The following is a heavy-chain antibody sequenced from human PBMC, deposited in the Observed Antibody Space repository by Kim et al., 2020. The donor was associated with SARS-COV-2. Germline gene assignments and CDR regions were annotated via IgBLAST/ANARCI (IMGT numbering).Heavy chain of an antibody. J-gene: IGHJ6*02. CDR3: ARDSYGMDV. CDR1: GFTFSSYA. V-gene: IGHV3-30*04. Sequence: GGSLRLSCAVSGFTFSSYAMHWVRQAPGKGLEWVAVISYDGSNKYYVDSVKGRFTISRDNSKNTLYLQMNSLRAEDTAVYYCARDSYGMDVWGQGTTVTV. CDR2: ISYDGSNK.